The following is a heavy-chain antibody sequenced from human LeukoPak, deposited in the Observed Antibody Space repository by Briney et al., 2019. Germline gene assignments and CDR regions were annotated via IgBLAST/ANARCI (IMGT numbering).Heavy chain of an antibody. D-gene: IGHD7-27*01. Sequence: ASVKVSCKASGYTFTDYYMHWVRQAPGQGLEWMGWINPNSGGTNYAQKFQGRVTMTRDTSISTAYMELSRLRSDDTAVYYCARWPVTGDDAFDIWGQGTTVTVSS. CDR1: GYTFTDYY. CDR2: INPNSGGT. CDR3: ARWPVTGDDAFDI. J-gene: IGHJ3*02. V-gene: IGHV1-2*02.